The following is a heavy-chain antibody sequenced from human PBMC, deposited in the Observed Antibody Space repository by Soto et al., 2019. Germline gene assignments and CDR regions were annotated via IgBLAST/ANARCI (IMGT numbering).Heavy chain of an antibody. CDR3: ASGYCSSTSCYERYYFDY. Sequence: SVKVSCKASGGTFSSYAISWVRQAPGQGLEWMGGIIPIFGTANYAQKFQGRVTITADESTSTAYMELSSLRSEDTAVYFCASGYCSSTSCYERYYFDYWGQGTLVTVSS. CDR2: IIPIFGTA. CDR1: GGTFSSYA. V-gene: IGHV1-69*13. D-gene: IGHD2-2*01. J-gene: IGHJ4*02.